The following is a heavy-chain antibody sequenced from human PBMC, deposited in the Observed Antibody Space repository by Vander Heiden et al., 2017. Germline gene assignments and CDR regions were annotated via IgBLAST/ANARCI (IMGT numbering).Heavy chain of an antibody. D-gene: IGHD5-12*01. Sequence: SGFTFSNAWMNWVRQAPGKGLEWVGRIKSKTDGGTTDDAAPVKGRFTISRDDSKNTLYMKMNSLKTEDTAVYYWTTDAVGYALSWGQGNLVTVSS. J-gene: IGHJ5*02. CDR1: GFTFSNAW. CDR3: TTDAVGYALS. CDR2: IKSKTDGGTT. V-gene: IGHV3-15*07.